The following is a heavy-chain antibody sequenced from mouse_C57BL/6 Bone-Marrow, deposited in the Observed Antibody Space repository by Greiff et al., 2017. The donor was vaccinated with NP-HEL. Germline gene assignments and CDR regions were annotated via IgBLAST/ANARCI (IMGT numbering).Heavy chain of an antibody. V-gene: IGHV1-42*01. CDR3: ARDGYGSSYVCAY. J-gene: IGHJ3*01. D-gene: IGHD1-1*01. Sequence: VQLQQSGPELVKPGASVKISCKASGYSFTGYYMNWVKQSPEKSLEWIGEINPSTGGTTYNQKFKAKATLTVDKSSSTAYMQLKSLTSEDSAVYYGARDGYGSSYVCAYWGQGTLVTVSA. CDR1: GYSFTGYY. CDR2: INPSTGGT.